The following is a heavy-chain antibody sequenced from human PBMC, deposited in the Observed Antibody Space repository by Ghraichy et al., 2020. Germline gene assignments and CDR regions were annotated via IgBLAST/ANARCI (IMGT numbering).Heavy chain of an antibody. D-gene: IGHD3-16*01. CDR2: TRNKANSYTT. J-gene: IGHJ4*02. Sequence: SCAASGFTFSDHYMDWVRQAPGKGLEWVGRTRNKANSYTTEYAASVKGRFTISRDDSKNSLYLQMNSLKTEDTAVYYCANWGYWGQGTLVTVSS. CDR1: GFTFSDHY. V-gene: IGHV3-72*01. CDR3: ANWGY.